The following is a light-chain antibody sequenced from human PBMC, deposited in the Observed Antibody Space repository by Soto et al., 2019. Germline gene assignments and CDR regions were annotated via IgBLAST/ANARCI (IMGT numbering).Light chain of an antibody. V-gene: IGKV1-5*03. Sequence: DIHMTQSPATLSASVGDRVTITCRASQSISTWLAWYQQKPGKAPKLLIYWASSLESGAPSRFSGSGSGTEFTLTISSLQPDDFATYYCQHYTTYSGSFGPRTKVDL. CDR3: QHYTTYSGS. CDR1: QSISTW. J-gene: IGKJ3*01. CDR2: WAS.